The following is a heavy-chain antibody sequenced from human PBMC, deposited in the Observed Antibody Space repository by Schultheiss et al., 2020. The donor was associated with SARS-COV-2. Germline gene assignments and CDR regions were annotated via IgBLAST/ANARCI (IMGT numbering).Heavy chain of an antibody. CDR2: IYYSGST. Sequence: SETLSLTCTVSGGSISSYYWSWIRQPPGKGLEWIGYIYYSGSTNYNPSLKSRVTISVDTSKNQFSLKLSSVTAADTAVYYCARGLDDSSGYLDYWGQGTLVTVSS. CDR3: ARGLDDSSGYLDY. J-gene: IGHJ4*02. D-gene: IGHD3-22*01. V-gene: IGHV4-59*01. CDR1: GGSISSYY.